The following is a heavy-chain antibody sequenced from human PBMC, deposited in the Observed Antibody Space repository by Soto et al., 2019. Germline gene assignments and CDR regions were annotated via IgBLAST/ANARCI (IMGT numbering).Heavy chain of an antibody. CDR2: IIPVLGVT. V-gene: IGHV1-69*02. Sequence: QVHLVQSGAEVKKPGSSVKVSCQASGSTFSSYTVSWVRQAPGQGLEWMGRIIPVLGVTNYAPKFKGRVTITADKXKTTAXXELSSLRSGDTAVYYCARRRYCGADCYSKYYYGMDVWGQGTTVTVSS. CDR3: ARRRYCGADCYSKYYYGMDV. CDR1: GSTFSSYT. J-gene: IGHJ6*02. D-gene: IGHD2-21*02.